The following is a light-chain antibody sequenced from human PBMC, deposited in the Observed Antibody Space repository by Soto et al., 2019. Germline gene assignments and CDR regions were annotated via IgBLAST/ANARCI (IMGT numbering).Light chain of an antibody. J-gene: IGLJ2*01. CDR1: SSNIGSNY. CDR2: RNN. Sequence: QSVLTQPPSASGTPGQRVTISCSGSSSNIGSNYVYWYQQLPGTAPKLLIDRNNQRPSGVPDRFSGSKSGTSASLAISGLRSEDEADYYCAAWDDSRSGPVFGGGTKLTVL. V-gene: IGLV1-47*01. CDR3: AAWDDSRSGPV.